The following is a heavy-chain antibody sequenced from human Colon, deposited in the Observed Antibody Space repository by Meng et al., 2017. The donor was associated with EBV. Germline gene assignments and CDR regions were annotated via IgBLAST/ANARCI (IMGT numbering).Heavy chain of an antibody. CDR3: ARHFINWFDP. CDR1: GGSIGSYY. J-gene: IGHJ5*02. CDR2: IYYSGST. Sequence: QAQPPESGPGLVKPSDALSPPCTASGGSIGSYYWSWIRQPPGKGLEWIGYIYYSGSTNYNPSLKSRVTISVDTSKNQFSLKLSSVTAADTAVYYCARHFINWFDPWGQGTLVTVSS. V-gene: IGHV4-59*08.